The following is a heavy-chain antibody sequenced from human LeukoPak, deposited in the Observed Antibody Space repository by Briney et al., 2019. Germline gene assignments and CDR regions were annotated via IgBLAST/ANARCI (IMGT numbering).Heavy chain of an antibody. J-gene: IGHJ4*02. CDR3: GRNLGSGSDH. D-gene: IGHD3-10*01. V-gene: IGHV4-59*02. CDR1: GASVISDY. Sequence: SETLSLTCSVSGASVISDYWNWIRQSPGRGLEWIGYTHYRGDINYNPSLKSRLTMSVDASSNQVSLKLSSVTAADAAVYYCGRNLGSGSDHWGQGTLVTVSS. CDR2: THYRGDI.